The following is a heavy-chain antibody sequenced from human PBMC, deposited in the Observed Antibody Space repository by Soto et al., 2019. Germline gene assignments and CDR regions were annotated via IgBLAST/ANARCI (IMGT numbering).Heavy chain of an antibody. CDR2: IYSSGNT. CDR3: ARGQRFSDWFDP. J-gene: IGHJ5*02. V-gene: IGHV4-4*07. CDR1: GGTISGYY. D-gene: IGHD3-3*01. Sequence: SETLSLTCSVSGGTISGYYWTCIRQPAGKGLEWIGRIYSSGNTKYNPSLQSRVTMSLDKSNNQFSTRLTSVTAADTAVYYCARGQRFSDWFDPWGQGTLVT.